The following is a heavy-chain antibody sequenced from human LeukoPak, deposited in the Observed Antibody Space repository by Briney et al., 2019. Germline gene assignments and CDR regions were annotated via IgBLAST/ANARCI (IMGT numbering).Heavy chain of an antibody. D-gene: IGHD3-3*01. Sequence: GGSLRLSCEFSGIIFSTYAMNWVRQAPGKGLEWISYISGSSSGSTSITQYADSVKGRFTISRDNTKNSLHLQMDSLSAEDTAVYYCARDFWSGYYTEDWGQGALVIVSS. CDR1: GIIFSTYA. CDR3: ARDFWSGYYTED. CDR2: ISGSSSGSTSIT. J-gene: IGHJ4*02. V-gene: IGHV3-48*04.